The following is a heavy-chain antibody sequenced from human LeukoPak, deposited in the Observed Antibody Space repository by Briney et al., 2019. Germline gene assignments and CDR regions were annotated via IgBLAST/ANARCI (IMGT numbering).Heavy chain of an antibody. D-gene: IGHD3-16*02. CDR2: IWYDGSNK. Sequence: GGSLRLSCAASGFTFSSYGMHWVRQAPGKGLEWVAVIWYDGSNKYYADSVKGRFTISRDNSKNTLYLQMNSLRAEDTAVYYCAKDSITFGGVIVNWGQGTLVTVSS. CDR3: AKDSITFGGVIVN. V-gene: IGHV3-30*02. CDR1: GFTFSSYG. J-gene: IGHJ4*02.